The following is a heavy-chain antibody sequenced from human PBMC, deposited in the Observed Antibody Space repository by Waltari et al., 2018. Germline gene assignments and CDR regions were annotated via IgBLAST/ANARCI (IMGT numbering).Heavy chain of an antibody. CDR3: AGVRRDGYNSYFDY. D-gene: IGHD5-12*01. Sequence: QVQLQESGPGLVKPSQTLSLTCTVSGGSISSGSYYWSWIRQPAGKGLEWIGRIYTSGSTNYNPSLKSRVTISVDTSKNQFSLKLSSVTAADTAVYYCAGVRRDGYNSYFDYWGQGTLVTVSS. CDR2: IYTSGST. J-gene: IGHJ4*02. V-gene: IGHV4-61*02. CDR1: GGSISSGSYY.